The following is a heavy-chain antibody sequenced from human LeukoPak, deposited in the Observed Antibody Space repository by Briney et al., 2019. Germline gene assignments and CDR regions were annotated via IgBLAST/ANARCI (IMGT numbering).Heavy chain of an antibody. CDR1: GITFRSSS. CDR3: AQPDF. CDR2: IRFDGSTK. J-gene: IGHJ4*02. Sequence: GGSRRLSCVASGITFRSSSMHWVRQAPGKGLEWLAFIRFDGSTKYYADSVKGRFTVSRDNSKSTLYLQMNSLRAEETAVYYCAQPDFWGQGTLVTVSS. V-gene: IGHV3-30*02.